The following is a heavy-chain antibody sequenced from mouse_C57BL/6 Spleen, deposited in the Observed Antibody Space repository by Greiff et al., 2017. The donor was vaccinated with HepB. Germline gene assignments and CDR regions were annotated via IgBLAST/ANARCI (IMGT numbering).Heavy chain of an antibody. V-gene: IGHV1-69*01. D-gene: IGHD2-3*01. CDR1: GYTFTSYW. CDR3: AREADGSPFAY. CDR2: IDPSDSYT. Sequence: VQLQQPGAELVMPGASVKLSCKASGYTFTSYWMHWVKQRPGQGLEWIGEIDPSDSYTNYNQKFKGKSTLTVDKSSSTAYMQLSSLTSEDSAVYYCAREADGSPFAYWGQGTLVTVSA. J-gene: IGHJ3*01.